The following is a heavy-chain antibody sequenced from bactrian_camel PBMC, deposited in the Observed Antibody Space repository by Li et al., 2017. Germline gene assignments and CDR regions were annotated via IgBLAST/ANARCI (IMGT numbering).Heavy chain of an antibody. Sequence: VQLVESGGGLVQPGGSMRLSCAASGFTFSDYDFSWVRQFPGGERLEWVSSISRDGASTYYEDSVKGRFTISRDNAKNTVYLQMNVLKPKDTAVYYCVRVYSDYRDLQVQEYNYWGQGTQVTVS. J-gene: IGHJ4*01. CDR1: GFTFSDYD. D-gene: IGHD4*01. CDR2: ISRDGAST. CDR3: VRVYSDYRDLQVQEYNY. V-gene: IGHV3S35*01.